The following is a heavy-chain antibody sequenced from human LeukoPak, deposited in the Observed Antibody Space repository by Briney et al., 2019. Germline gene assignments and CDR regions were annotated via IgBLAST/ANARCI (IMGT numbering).Heavy chain of an antibody. CDR1: GGSISSGGYY. V-gene: IGHV4-30-2*01. CDR2: INHSGST. CDR3: ARVGTEGVTMVRGVIRWFDP. D-gene: IGHD3-10*01. J-gene: IGHJ5*02. Sequence: PSQTLSLTCTVSGGSISSGGYYWSWIRQPPGKGPEWIGEINHSGSTNYNPSLKSRVTISVDTSKNQFSLKLSSVTAADTAVYYCARVGTEGVTMVRGVIRWFDPWGQGTLVTVSS.